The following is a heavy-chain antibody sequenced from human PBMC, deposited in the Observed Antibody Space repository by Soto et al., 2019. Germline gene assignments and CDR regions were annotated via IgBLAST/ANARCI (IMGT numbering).Heavy chain of an antibody. D-gene: IGHD6-13*01. CDR3: ARDGKSSSWYGGNWFAP. CDR2: VYSTEIT. V-gene: IGHV4-59*01. J-gene: IGHJ5*02. CDR1: GYSISSYF. Sequence: PSETLSLTCTVSGYSISSYFWSWIRQHPGKGLEWIGYVYSTEITNYNPSLKSRVAMSIDTSKTQFSLKVRSVTAADTAVYYCARDGKSSSWYGGNWFAPWGQGTLVTVS.